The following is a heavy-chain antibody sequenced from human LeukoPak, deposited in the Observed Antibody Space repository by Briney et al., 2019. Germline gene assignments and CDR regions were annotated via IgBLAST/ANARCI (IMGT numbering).Heavy chain of an antibody. CDR1: GYSFTTYW. V-gene: IGHV5-51*01. Sequence: GESLKISCETSGYSFTTYWIGWVRQMPGKGLEWMGIIYPGDSDTRYSPSFQGQVTISADKSISTAYLQWSSLKASDTAMYYCARQVTEAGPAQLLWFGEHLDYYYGMDVWGQGTTVTVSS. J-gene: IGHJ6*02. CDR3: ARQVTEAGPAQLLWFGEHLDYYYGMDV. D-gene: IGHD3-10*01. CDR2: IYPGDSDT.